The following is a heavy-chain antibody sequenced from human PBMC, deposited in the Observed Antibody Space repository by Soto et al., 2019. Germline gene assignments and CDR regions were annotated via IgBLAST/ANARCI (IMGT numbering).Heavy chain of an antibody. Sequence: SVKVSCKASGGTFSSYAISWVRQAPGQGLEWMGGIIPIFGTANYAQKFQGRVTITADKSTGTAYMELSSLRSEDTAVYYCARDAGTPYYYYGMDVWGQGTTVTVSS. J-gene: IGHJ6*02. D-gene: IGHD1-1*01. CDR2: IIPIFGTA. CDR1: GGTFSSYA. V-gene: IGHV1-69*06. CDR3: ARDAGTPYYYYGMDV.